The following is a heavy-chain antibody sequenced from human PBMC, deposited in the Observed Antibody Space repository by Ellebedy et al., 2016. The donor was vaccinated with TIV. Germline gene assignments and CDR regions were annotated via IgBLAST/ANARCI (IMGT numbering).Heavy chain of an antibody. CDR2: IIPIFGTA. J-gene: IGHJ4*02. CDR3: ASISDYMDRDGVFFDY. V-gene: IGHV1-69*13. Sequence: SVKVSXKASGGTFSSYAISWVRQAPGQGLEWMGGIIPIFGTANYAQKFQGRVTITADESTSTAYMELSSLRSEDTAVYYCASISDYMDRDGVFFDYWGQGTLVTVSS. D-gene: IGHD4-11*01. CDR1: GGTFSSYA.